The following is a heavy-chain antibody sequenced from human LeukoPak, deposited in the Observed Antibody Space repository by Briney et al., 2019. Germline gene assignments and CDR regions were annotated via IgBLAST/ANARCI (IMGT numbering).Heavy chain of an antibody. V-gene: IGHV3-64*01. CDR2: ISSNGGST. D-gene: IGHD4-17*01. Sequence: GGSLRLSCAASGFTFSSYAMNWVRQAPGKGLECVSAISSNGGSTYYANTVKDRFTISRDKSKNTLYLQMGRLRAEDMAVYDCARFDYGVQGDAGDIWGQGKMVTVSS. CDR3: ARFDYGVQGDAGDI. CDR1: GFTFSSYA. J-gene: IGHJ3*02.